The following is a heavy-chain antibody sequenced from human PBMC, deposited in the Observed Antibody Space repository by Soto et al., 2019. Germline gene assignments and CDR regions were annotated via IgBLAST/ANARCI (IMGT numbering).Heavy chain of an antibody. CDR2: IVVVSNTV. D-gene: IGHD1-26*01. Sequence: QVLLLQSGAEVKEPGPSVRVSCKVSGSTFNNFAFSWLRQAPGRGPEWMGGIVVVSNTVDYSQRFQDRVTITADTSTSTLYMELSSLTSEDTAVYYCARAIKRWEVHQYFDSWGQGTLLSVFS. V-gene: IGHV1-69*06. CDR3: ARAIKRWEVHQYFDS. J-gene: IGHJ4*02. CDR1: GSTFNNFA.